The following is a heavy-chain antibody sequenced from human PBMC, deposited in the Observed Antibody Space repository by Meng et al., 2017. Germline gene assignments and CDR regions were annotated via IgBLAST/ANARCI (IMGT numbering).Heavy chain of an antibody. CDR3: ARARRGLNVLYYYMDV. V-gene: IGHV4-34*01. CDR1: RGSFSGYS. CDR2: INHSGST. Sequence: SEPLSLTCSVSRGSFSGYSWTYIRQPPRKGLEWIGEINHSGSTNYNPSLKSRVTISVDTSKNQFSLKLSSVTAADTAVYYCARARRGLNVLYYYMDVWGKGTTVTVSS. J-gene: IGHJ6*03. D-gene: IGHD2-15*01.